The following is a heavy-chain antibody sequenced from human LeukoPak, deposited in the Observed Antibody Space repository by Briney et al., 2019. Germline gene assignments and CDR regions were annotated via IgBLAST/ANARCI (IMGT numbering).Heavy chain of an antibody. CDR3: ARYLSSGWTGYYYGMDV. J-gene: IGHJ6*02. CDR1: GFTVSSNY. D-gene: IGHD6-19*01. CDR2: IYSGGST. Sequence: GGSLRLSCAASGFTVSSNYMSWVRQAPGKGLEWVSVIYSGGSTYYADSVEGRFTISRDNSKNTLYLQMNSLRAEDTAVYYCARYLSSGWTGYYYGMDVWGQGTTVTVSS. V-gene: IGHV3-53*01.